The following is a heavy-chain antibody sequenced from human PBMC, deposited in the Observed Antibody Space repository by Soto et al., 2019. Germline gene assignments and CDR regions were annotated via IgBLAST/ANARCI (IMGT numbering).Heavy chain of an antibody. Sequence: QITLKESGPTLVKPTQTLTLTCTFSGFSLSTTGMGVGWIRQPPGKALEWLALLYWDDDKHYSPSLKSRLTITKDTSKNQVVLTVTNMDPVDTATYYCVHRGNYGHFDYWGQGTLVTVSS. CDR2: LYWDDDK. J-gene: IGHJ4*02. V-gene: IGHV2-5*02. CDR1: GFSLSTTGMG. CDR3: VHRGNYGHFDY. D-gene: IGHD1-7*01.